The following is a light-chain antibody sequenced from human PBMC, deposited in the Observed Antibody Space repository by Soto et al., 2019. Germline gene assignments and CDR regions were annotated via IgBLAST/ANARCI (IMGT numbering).Light chain of an antibody. CDR1: NIGSKS. CDR2: YDS. V-gene: IGLV3-21*04. J-gene: IGLJ2*01. Sequence: SYELTQPPSVSVAPGKTARITCGGNNIGSKSEHWYQQKPGQAPVLVIYYDSDRPSGIPERFSGSNSGNTATLTISRVEAGDEADYYCQVWDSSSDHPGVVFGGGTKVTVL. CDR3: QVWDSSSDHPGVV.